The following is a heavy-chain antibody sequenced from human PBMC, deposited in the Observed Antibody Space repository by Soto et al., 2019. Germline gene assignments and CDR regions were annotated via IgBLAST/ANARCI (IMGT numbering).Heavy chain of an antibody. J-gene: IGHJ6*02. CDR1: GCNVSRNY. CDR2: IYTGGST. CDR3: GKGRSYYYYYGVDV. Sequence: GGSMRVSWAAAGCNVSRNYRSWVSQNPGKGLEWVSVIYTGGSTYYADAVKGRFTISRDNSKSTLYLQMNSLRAEDTAVYYCGKGRSYYYYYGVDVWGQGTTVTVSS. V-gene: IGHV3-53*01. D-gene: IGHD1-26*01.